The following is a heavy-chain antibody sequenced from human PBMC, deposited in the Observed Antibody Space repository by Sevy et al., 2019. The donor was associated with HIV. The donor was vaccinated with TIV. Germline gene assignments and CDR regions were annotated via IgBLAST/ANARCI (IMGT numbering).Heavy chain of an antibody. J-gene: IGHJ4*02. D-gene: IGHD3-22*01. CDR3: ARGAPRLNDSRVTGHYFDY. V-gene: IGHV4-34*01. CDR1: GGSFSGYY. Sequence: SETLSLTCAVYGGSFSGYYWSWIRQPPGKGLEWIGEINHSGSTNYNPSLKSRVTISVDTSKNQFSLKLSSVTAADTAVYYCARGAPRLNDSRVTGHYFDYWGQGTLVTVSS. CDR2: INHSGST.